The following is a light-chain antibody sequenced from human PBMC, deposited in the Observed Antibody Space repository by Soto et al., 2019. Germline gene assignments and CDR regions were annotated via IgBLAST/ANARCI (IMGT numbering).Light chain of an antibody. Sequence: EIVMTQSPATLSVSLGERATLSCRASQSVGTYLAWYQQKPGQPPSLLIFAASTRATGIPARFSGTGSGSDFPLTINGLQSEDFAVYSCQQYSDWPLVTFGGGTRVEIK. V-gene: IGKV3-15*01. J-gene: IGKJ4*01. CDR2: AAS. CDR3: QQYSDWPLVT. CDR1: QSVGTY.